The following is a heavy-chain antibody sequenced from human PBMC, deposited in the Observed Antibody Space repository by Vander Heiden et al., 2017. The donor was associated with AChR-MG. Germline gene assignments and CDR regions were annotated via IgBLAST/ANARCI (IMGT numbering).Heavy chain of an antibody. CDR1: GFTFSNYW. D-gene: IGHD6-13*01. V-gene: IGHV3-7*01. J-gene: IGHJ4*02. CDR2: IKEDGGEI. CDR3: ARDDGQRSIDF. Sequence: EVQLVESGGGLVQPVGSLRLACAASGFTFSNYWMPWVRQAPGKGLEWVANIKEDGGEIDYVDSVKGRFTISRDNAKNSLYLQMNSLRAEDTAIYYCARDDGQRSIDFWGQGTLVTVSS.